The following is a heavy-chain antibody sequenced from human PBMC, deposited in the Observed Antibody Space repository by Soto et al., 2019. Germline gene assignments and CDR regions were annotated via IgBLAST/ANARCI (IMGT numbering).Heavy chain of an antibody. CDR3: ARERGNSGTYDY. CDR1: GYTFTSYY. D-gene: IGHD1-1*01. CDR2: INPSGGST. J-gene: IGHJ4*02. V-gene: IGHV1-46*01. Sequence: QVQLVQSGAEVKKPGASVKVSCKASGYTFTSYYMHWVRQAPGQGLEWMGIINPSGGSTSYAQSFQGRVTITRDTSATTAYMDLYSLTSEDTAMYFCARERGNSGTYDYWGQGTLVTVSS.